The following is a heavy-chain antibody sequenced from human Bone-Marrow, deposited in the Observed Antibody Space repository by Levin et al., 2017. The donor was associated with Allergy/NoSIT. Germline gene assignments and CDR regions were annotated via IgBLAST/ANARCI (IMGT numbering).Heavy chain of an antibody. J-gene: IGHJ4*02. CDR1: GFTFRDYA. CDR3: TRYHDFWSGYYLDY. D-gene: IGHD3-3*01. V-gene: IGHV3-49*04. Sequence: AGGSLRLSCIGSGFTFRDYAVTWVRQAPGKGLEWVGFIKSKNYGGTTDYAASVKGRFTISRDDSKSIAYLQMDSLKTEDTAVYFCTRYHDFWSGYYLDYWGQGTLVTVSS. CDR2: IKSKNYGGTT.